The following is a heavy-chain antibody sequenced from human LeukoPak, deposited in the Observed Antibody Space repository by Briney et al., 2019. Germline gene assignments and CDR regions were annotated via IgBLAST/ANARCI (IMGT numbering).Heavy chain of an antibody. CDR1: GFTFSTYS. CDR2: IYSGGST. Sequence: QPGRSLRLSCAASGFTFSTYSMNWVRQAPGKGLEWVSVIYSGGSTYYADSVKGRFTISRDNSKNTLDLQMNSLRAEDTAVHYCARSVGASIRKNLYFDYWGQGTLVTVSS. V-gene: IGHV3-53*01. CDR3: ARSVGASIRKNLYFDY. J-gene: IGHJ4*02. D-gene: IGHD1-26*01.